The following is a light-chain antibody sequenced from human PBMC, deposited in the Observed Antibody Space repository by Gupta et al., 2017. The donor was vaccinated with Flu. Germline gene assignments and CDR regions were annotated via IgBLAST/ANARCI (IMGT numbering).Light chain of an antibody. Sequence: QSVLTQPPSASGTPGQRVTISCSGSSSNIGRNTVNWYQQLPGTAPKFFMYSSSQRPSGVPDRFAGSKSGTSASLAISGLQSEDEAEYYCAAWDDSVNGWVFGGGTRLTVL. CDR2: SSS. CDR1: SSNIGRNT. J-gene: IGLJ3*02. CDR3: AAWDDSVNGWV. V-gene: IGLV1-44*01.